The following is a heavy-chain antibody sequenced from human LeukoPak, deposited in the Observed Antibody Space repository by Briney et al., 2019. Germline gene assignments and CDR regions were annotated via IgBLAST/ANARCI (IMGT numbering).Heavy chain of an antibody. D-gene: IGHD3-22*01. CDR3: ARQYYYDSSGYSYYYYYYMDV. V-gene: IGHV4-34*01. Sequence: SETLSLTCADYGGSFSGYYCSWIRQPPGKGLEWIGEINHSGSTNYNPSLKSRVTISVDTSKNQFSLKLSSVTAADTAVYYCARQYYYDSSGYSYYYYYYMDVWGKGTTVTISS. CDR1: GGSFSGYY. CDR2: INHSGST. J-gene: IGHJ6*03.